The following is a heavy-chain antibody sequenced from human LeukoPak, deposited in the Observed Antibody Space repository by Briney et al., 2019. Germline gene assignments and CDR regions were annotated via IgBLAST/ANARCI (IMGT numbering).Heavy chain of an antibody. CDR2: ISGSGGST. Sequence: GESLKISCAASGFTFSSYAMSWVRQAPGKGLEWVSAISGSGGSTYYADSVKGRFTISRDNSKNTLYLQMNSLRAEDTAVYYCAKHTTTSYFDYWGQGTLVTVSS. V-gene: IGHV3-23*01. CDR1: GFTFSSYA. D-gene: IGHD2/OR15-2a*01. J-gene: IGHJ4*02. CDR3: AKHTTTSYFDY.